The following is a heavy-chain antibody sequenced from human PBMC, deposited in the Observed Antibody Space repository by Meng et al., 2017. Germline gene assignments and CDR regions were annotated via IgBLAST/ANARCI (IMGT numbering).Heavy chain of an antibody. J-gene: IGHJ5*02. V-gene: IGHV1-69*06. CDR1: GGTFSSYA. Sequence: HVQLLQCGSEGKKPETSVKVSCKASGGTFSSYAISWVRQAPGQGLEWMGGIIPIFGTANYAQKFQGRVTITADKSTSTAYMELSSLRSEDTAVYYCASLTGWFDPWGQGTLVTASS. CDR2: IIPIFGTA. CDR3: ASLTGWFDP. D-gene: IGHD3-10*01.